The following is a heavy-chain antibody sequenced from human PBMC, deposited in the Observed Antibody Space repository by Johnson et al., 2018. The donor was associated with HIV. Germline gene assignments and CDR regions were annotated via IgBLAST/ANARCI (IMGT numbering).Heavy chain of an antibody. D-gene: IGHD3-16*01. V-gene: IGHV3-53*01. CDR2: IYTGDST. Sequence: VQLVESGGGLIQPGGSLRLSCAASGFTVSASSMIWVRQAPGEGLKWVSLIYTGDSTSYADSVKGRFTISTDTSKNTLYLQMNALRAEDTAVYYCAISIPRPGWGDAFDKWGQGTMVTVSS. CDR3: AISIPRPGWGDAFDK. J-gene: IGHJ3*02. CDR1: GFTVSASS.